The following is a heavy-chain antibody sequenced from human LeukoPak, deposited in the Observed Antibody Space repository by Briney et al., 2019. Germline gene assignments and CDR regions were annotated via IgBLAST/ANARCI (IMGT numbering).Heavy chain of an antibody. CDR2: IYHSGST. V-gene: IGHV4-4*02. Sequence: SETLSLTCAVSGGSISSSNWWSWVRQPPGKGLEWIGEIYHSGSTNYNPSLKSRVTISIDKSENQFSLKLNSVTAADTAVYYCARKDYGDYRTFDNWGQGTMVTVSS. J-gene: IGHJ3*02. CDR1: GGSISSSNW. CDR3: ARKDYGDYRTFDN. D-gene: IGHD4-17*01.